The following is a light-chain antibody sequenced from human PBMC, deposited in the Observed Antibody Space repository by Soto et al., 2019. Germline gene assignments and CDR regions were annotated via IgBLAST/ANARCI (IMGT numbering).Light chain of an antibody. CDR1: SSDVGAYIY. J-gene: IGLJ1*01. V-gene: IGLV2-14*01. Sequence: QSVLTQPASVSGSPGQSITISCTGTSSDVGAYIYVSWYQQHPGKAPKFLIYEVSKRPSGVSDRFSGSKSGNTASLTISGLQAEDEADYYCTSYTSSSTYVFGTGTKLTVL. CDR3: TSYTSSSTYV. CDR2: EVS.